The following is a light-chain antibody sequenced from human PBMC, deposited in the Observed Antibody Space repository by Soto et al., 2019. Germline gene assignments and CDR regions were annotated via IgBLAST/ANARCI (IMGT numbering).Light chain of an antibody. J-gene: IGLJ1*01. V-gene: IGLV1-40*01. Sequence: QSLLTQPPSVSRAPGQSGTISCTWNSANIGAAYNVDWYQQLPGTAPKLLTYGNTNRPSGVPARFSGSKSGTSASLAIAGLQAEDEGDYSCQSYDSSLSGYVFGTGTKVTVL. CDR1: SANIGAAYN. CDR2: GNT. CDR3: QSYDSSLSGYV.